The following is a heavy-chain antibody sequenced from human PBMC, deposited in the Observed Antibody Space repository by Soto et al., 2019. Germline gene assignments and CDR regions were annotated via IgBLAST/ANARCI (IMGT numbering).Heavy chain of an antibody. V-gene: IGHV4-59*01. CDR1: GGSISSYY. Sequence: SETLSLTCTVPGGSISSYYWSWIRQPPGKGLEWIGYIYYSGSTNYNPSLKSRVTISVDTSKNQFSLKLSSVTAADTAVYYCARDLSIAARPGWFDPWGQGTLVTVSS. D-gene: IGHD6-6*01. CDR3: ARDLSIAARPGWFDP. J-gene: IGHJ5*02. CDR2: IYYSGST.